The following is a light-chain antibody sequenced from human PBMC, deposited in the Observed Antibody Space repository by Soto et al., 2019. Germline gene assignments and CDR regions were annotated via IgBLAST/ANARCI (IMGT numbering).Light chain of an antibody. V-gene: IGKV4-1*01. CDR2: WAS. J-gene: IGKJ4*01. CDR1: QSVLYSSNNKNY. Sequence: DIGLTQSPDSLAVSLGERATINCKSSQSVLYSSNNKNYLAWYQQKPGQPPKLLIYWASTRESGVPDRFSGSGSGTDFTLSISSLQAEDVAVYYCQQYYSFPLTFGGGTKVEIK. CDR3: QQYYSFPLT.